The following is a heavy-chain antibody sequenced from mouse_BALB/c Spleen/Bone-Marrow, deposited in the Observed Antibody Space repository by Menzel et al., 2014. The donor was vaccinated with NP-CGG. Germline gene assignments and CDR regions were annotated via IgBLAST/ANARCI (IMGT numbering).Heavy chain of an antibody. CDR1: GYAFTNYL. CDR2: NNPGSGGT. Sequence: LVESGAELVRPGTSVKVSCKASGYAFTNYLIEWVKQRPGQGLEWIGVNNPGSGGTNYNEEFKGKATLTVDKSSSTVYMQLSSLTSDDSAVYFCARSIYDGYSEAMDYWGQGTSVTVSS. CDR3: ARSIYDGYSEAMDY. D-gene: IGHD2-3*01. J-gene: IGHJ4*01. V-gene: IGHV1-54*03.